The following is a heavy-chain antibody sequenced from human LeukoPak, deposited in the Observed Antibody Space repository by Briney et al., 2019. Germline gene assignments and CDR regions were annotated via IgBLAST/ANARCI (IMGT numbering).Heavy chain of an antibody. D-gene: IGHD3-10*01. J-gene: IGHJ4*02. V-gene: IGHV1-24*01. CDR2: FDPEDGET. CDR3: ATCNPYYYGSRNLKELDY. Sequence: ASVKVSCKVSGYTLTELSMHWVRQAPGKGLEWMGGFDPEDGETIYAQKFRGRVTMTEDTSTDTAYMELSSLRSEDTAVYYCATCNPYYYGSRNLKELDYWGQGTLVTVSS. CDR1: GYTLTELS.